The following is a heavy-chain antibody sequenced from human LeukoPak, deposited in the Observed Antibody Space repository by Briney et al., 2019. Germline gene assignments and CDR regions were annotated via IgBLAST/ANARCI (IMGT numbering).Heavy chain of an antibody. CDR3: AREVTEYGSGSYYNRYFDY. J-gene: IGHJ4*02. CDR2: ISSSSSYI. Sequence: GGSLRLSCAASGFTFSSYSMNWVRQAPGKGLEWVSSISSSSSYIYYADSVKGRITISRDNAKNSLYLQMNSLRAEDTAVYYCAREVTEYGSGSYYNRYFDYWGQGTLVTVSS. D-gene: IGHD3-10*01. CDR1: GFTFSSYS. V-gene: IGHV3-21*01.